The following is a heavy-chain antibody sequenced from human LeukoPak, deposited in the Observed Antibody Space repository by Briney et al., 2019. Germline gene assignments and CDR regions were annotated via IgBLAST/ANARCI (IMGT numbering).Heavy chain of an antibody. CDR1: DYTFSRHG. CDR2: ISLNNGNT. V-gene: IGHV1-18*01. J-gene: IGHJ4*02. Sequence: ASVKVSCKASDYTFSRHGISWVRQAPGQGLEWMGWISLNNGNTDYGQKFQGRVTITTDESTSTAYMELSSLRSEDTAVYYCARLPDILTGYSPQPFDYWGQGTLVTVSS. CDR3: ARLPDILTGYSPQPFDY. D-gene: IGHD3-9*01.